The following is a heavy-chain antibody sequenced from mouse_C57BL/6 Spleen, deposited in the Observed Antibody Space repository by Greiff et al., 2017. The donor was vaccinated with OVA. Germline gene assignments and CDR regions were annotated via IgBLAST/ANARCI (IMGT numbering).Heavy chain of an antibody. D-gene: IGHD1-1*01. CDR1: GFTFSSYG. CDR2: ISSGGSYT. CDR3: ARHSEHYYGSSYDAY. Sequence: EVKLVESGGDLVKPGGSLKLSCAASGFTFSSYGMSWVRQTPDKRLEWVATISSGGSYTYYPDSVKGRFTISRDNAKNTLYLQMSSLKSEDTAMYYCARHSEHYYGSSYDAYWGQGTLVTVSA. J-gene: IGHJ3*01. V-gene: IGHV5-6*01.